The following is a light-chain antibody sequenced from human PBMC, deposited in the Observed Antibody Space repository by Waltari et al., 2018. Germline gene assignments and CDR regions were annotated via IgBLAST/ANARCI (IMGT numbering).Light chain of an antibody. CDR3: SSYRSSAIVV. CDR1: STDVVCHNF. Sequence: QSALTQPASVSASPGQSITISCTGTSTDVVCHNFVSWYQQHPGKAPKLIIFGLTNRPSGISDRFSGSKSGNTASLTISGLQAEDEGDYYCSSYRSSAIVVFGGGTKLSVL. CDR2: GLT. V-gene: IGLV2-14*03. J-gene: IGLJ2*01.